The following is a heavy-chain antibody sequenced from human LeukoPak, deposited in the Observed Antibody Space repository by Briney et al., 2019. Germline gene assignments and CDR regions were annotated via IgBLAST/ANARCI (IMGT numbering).Heavy chain of an antibody. CDR1: GGSVNSSIYY. Sequence: PSETLSLTCTVSGGSVNSSIYYWSWIRQPPGKGLEWIGYIYYSGSSNYNPSVNGRVTISLDTSKNQFSLKLSSVTAADTAVYYCASGGSAFDIWGQGTMVTVSS. CDR3: ASGGSAFDI. J-gene: IGHJ3*02. D-gene: IGHD3-3*01. V-gene: IGHV4-61*01. CDR2: IYYSGSS.